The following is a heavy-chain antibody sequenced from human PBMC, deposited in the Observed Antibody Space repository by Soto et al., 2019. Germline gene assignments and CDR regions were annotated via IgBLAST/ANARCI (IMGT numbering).Heavy chain of an antibody. V-gene: IGHV1-69*02. J-gene: IGHJ4*02. CDR2: IIPILGIA. D-gene: IGHD4-4*01. Sequence: QVQLVQSGAEVKKPGSSVKVSCKASGGTFSSYTISWVRQAPGQGLEWMGRIIPILGIANYAQKFQGRVTITADKSTSRAYMELSSLRSEDTAVYYCARGYSNHPWGVAYFDYWGQGTLVTVSS. CDR1: GGTFSSYT. CDR3: ARGYSNHPWGVAYFDY.